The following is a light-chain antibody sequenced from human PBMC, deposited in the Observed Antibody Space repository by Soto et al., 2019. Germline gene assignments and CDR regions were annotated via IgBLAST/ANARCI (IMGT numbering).Light chain of an antibody. Sequence: IVLTQSPAIMSLSPGESASLSCRASQSVSDYLAWYQQKPGQAPRLIIYDVSKRATGIPARFIGSGSGTDFTLTISSLEPEDFAVYFCQQRYDWPWTFGLGTKVEI. CDR3: QQRYDWPWT. CDR2: DVS. J-gene: IGKJ1*01. V-gene: IGKV3-11*01. CDR1: QSVSDY.